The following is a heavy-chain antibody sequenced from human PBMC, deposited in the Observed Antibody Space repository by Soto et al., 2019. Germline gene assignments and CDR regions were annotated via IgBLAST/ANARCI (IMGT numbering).Heavy chain of an antibody. CDR1: GFTFSSYA. D-gene: IGHD6-13*01. CDR3: AKGGSSWSRAYYGMDV. Sequence: GGSLRLSCAASGFTFSSYAMSWVRQAPGKGLEWVSAISGSGGSTYYADSVKGRFTISRDNSKNTLYLQMNSLRAEDTAVYYCAKGGSSWSRAYYGMDVWGQGTTVTVSS. CDR2: ISGSGGST. J-gene: IGHJ6*02. V-gene: IGHV3-23*01.